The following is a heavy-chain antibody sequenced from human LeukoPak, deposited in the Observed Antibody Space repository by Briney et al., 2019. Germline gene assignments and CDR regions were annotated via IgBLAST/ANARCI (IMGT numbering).Heavy chain of an antibody. Sequence: AGGSLRLSCAASGFTFSSYGMQWVRQAPGKGLEWVAFIRYDGNKKYYADSVKGRFTISRDNSKNTLYLQMNSLRAEDTALYYCAKPYRSLNNAFDIWGQGTMVTVSS. CDR2: IRYDGNKK. CDR3: AKPYRSLNNAFDI. J-gene: IGHJ3*02. CDR1: GFTFSSYG. V-gene: IGHV3-30*02. D-gene: IGHD6-13*01.